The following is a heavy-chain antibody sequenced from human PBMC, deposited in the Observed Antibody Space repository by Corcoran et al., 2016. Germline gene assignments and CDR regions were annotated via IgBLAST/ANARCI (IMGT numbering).Heavy chain of an antibody. CDR1: GFTFGDYA. CDR2: IRSKAYGGTT. CDR3: TTKGYDSKGFGDY. J-gene: IGHJ4*02. D-gene: IGHD3-22*01. V-gene: IGHV3-49*05. Sequence: EVQLVESGGGLVKPGRSLRLSCTASGFTFGDYAMSWFRQAPGKGLEWVGFIRSKAYGGTTEYAACVKGRFTISRDDSKSIAYLQMNSLKTEDTAVDYGTTKGYDSKGFGDYGGQGTLVTVSS.